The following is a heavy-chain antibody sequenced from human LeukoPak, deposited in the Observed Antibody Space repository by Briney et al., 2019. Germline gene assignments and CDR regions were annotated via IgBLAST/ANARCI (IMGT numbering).Heavy chain of an antibody. J-gene: IGHJ4*02. Sequence: PGGSLRLSCAASGFTFSDYYMSWIRQPPGKGLGWVSYISSSGSTIYYADSVKGRFTISRDNSKNTLYLQMNSLRAEDTAVYYCAKAPYGSGSYWPDYWGQGTLVTVSS. D-gene: IGHD3-10*01. CDR3: AKAPYGSGSYWPDY. V-gene: IGHV3-11*04. CDR1: GFTFSDYY. CDR2: ISSSGSTI.